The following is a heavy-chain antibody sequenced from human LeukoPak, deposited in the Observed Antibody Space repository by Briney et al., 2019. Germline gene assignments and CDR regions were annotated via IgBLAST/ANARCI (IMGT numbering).Heavy chain of an antibody. CDR1: GGHISTYY. Sequence: SETLSLTCTVSGGHISTYYWSWIRQAPGKGLEWIGYIYYSGSTKYNPSLKSRVTISVVTSKNQFPLNLMSVTAADTAVYFCARVTQYDTSAYSRNYYYVDVWGKGTTVTVSS. J-gene: IGHJ6*03. V-gene: IGHV4-59*12. D-gene: IGHD3-22*01. CDR2: IYYSGST. CDR3: ARVTQYDTSAYSRNYYYVDV.